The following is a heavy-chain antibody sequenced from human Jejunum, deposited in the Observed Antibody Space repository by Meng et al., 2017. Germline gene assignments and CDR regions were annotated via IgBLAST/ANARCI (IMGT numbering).Heavy chain of an antibody. CDR2: INSDGRTT. V-gene: IGHV3-74*01. Sequence: GGSLRLSCTASGFSLSSNWMNWVRQAPGKGLVWVSRINSDGRTTNYADSVKGRFTISRDNAKHTLYLQRNSLRVEDTVVYYCVKDFWWNACYMWGQGTMVTVSS. CDR3: VKDFWWNACYM. J-gene: IGHJ3*02. D-gene: IGHD3-3*01. CDR1: GFSLSSNW.